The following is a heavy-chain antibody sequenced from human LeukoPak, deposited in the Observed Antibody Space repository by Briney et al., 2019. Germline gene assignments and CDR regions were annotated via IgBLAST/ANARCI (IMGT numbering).Heavy chain of an antibody. J-gene: IGHJ4*02. Sequence: GGSLRLTCAASGFTFSTYSMNWVRQAPGKGLEWVSYISGSSGTIYYADSVKGRFTISRDNAKNSLYLQVNSVRDEGTAVYHCARTRGWYGDYFDYWGQGTLVTVSS. CDR2: ISGSSGTI. CDR1: GFTFSTYS. CDR3: ARTRGWYGDYFDY. D-gene: IGHD6-19*01. V-gene: IGHV3-48*02.